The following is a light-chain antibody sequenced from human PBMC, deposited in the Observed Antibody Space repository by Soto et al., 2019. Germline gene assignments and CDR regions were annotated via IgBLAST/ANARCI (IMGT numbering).Light chain of an antibody. CDR2: GAS. CDR1: QSVSSSY. Sequence: EVVLTQSPVTLSLSPGERATLSCRASQSVSSSYLAWYQQKPGQAPRLLIYGASSRATGIPDRFSGSGPGTDFTLTISRLEPQDFAVYYCQQYDTSIWAYTFGQGTKLEIK. V-gene: IGKV3-20*01. J-gene: IGKJ2*01. CDR3: QQYDTSIWAYT.